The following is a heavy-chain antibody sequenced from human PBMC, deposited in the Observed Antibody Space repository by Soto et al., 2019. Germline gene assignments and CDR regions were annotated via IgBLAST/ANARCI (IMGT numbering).Heavy chain of an antibody. D-gene: IGHD3-16*02. J-gene: IGHJ6*02. CDR1: GYTFTSYG. CDR3: ARDLGITFGGVIVIPGVGDYYYGMDV. V-gene: IGHV1-18*01. Sequence: ASVKVSCKASGYTFTSYGISWVRQAPGQGLEWMGWISAYNGNTNYAQKLQGRVTMTTDTSTSTAYMELRSLRSDDTAVYYCARDLGITFGGVIVIPGVGDYYYGMDVWGQGTTVTV. CDR2: ISAYNGNT.